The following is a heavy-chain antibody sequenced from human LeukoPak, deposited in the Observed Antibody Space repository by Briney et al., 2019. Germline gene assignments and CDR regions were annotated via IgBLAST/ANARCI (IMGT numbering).Heavy chain of an antibody. CDR1: GGSIRSGYY. CDR3: ARVPGPNWFDP. CDR2: MYHSGST. Sequence: PSETLSLTCTVSGGSIRSGYYWGWIRQPPGKGLEWIGSMYHSGSTFYNPSLRSRVTISVDTSKNQISLNLRSVTAADTAVYYCARVPGPNWFDPWGQGTLVTVSS. V-gene: IGHV4-38-2*02. J-gene: IGHJ5*02.